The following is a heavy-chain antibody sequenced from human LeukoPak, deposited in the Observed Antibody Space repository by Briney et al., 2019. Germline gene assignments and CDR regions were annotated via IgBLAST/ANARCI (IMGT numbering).Heavy chain of an antibody. CDR3: ARSMISMLKVNWFDP. CDR2: ISHSGNT. Sequence: PSETLSLTCSVSGYSIRSGYSWGWIRQPPGKGLKWIGSISHSGNTYYNPSLKSRVTISLDTSKNQFSLKLNSVTAADTAVYFCARSMISMLKVNWFDPWGQGTLVTVSS. V-gene: IGHV4-38-2*01. J-gene: IGHJ5*02. CDR1: GYSIRSGYS. D-gene: IGHD3-16*01.